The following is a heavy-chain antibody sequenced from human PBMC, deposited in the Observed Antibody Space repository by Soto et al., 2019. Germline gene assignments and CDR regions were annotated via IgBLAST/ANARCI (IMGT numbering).Heavy chain of an antibody. J-gene: IGHJ5*02. CDR3: ALVYSPRAEEGP. V-gene: IGHV1-18*01. CDR1: GYTFTSYG. Sequence: QVQLVQSGAEVKKPGASVKVSCKASGYTFTSYGISWVRQAPGQGLEWMGWISAYNGNTNYAQKLQGRVTMTPDTTTSAAYVELRSLRSDDTAVYYCALVYSPRAEEGPWGQGTLVTVSS. D-gene: IGHD1-26*01. CDR2: ISAYNGNT.